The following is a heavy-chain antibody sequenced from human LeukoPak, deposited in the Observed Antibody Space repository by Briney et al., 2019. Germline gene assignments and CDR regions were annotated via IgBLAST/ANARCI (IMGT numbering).Heavy chain of an antibody. V-gene: IGHV3-9*03. CDR3: AKDTGSGSYHYFDY. CDR1: GFTFVDYA. CDR2: ISWNSGSI. Sequence: PPGGSLRLSCAASGFTFVDYAMHWVRQAPGKGLEWVSGISWNSGSIGYADSVKGRFTISRDNAKNSLYLQMNSLRAEDMALYYCAKDTGSGSYHYFDYWGQGTLVTVSS. J-gene: IGHJ4*02. D-gene: IGHD1-26*01.